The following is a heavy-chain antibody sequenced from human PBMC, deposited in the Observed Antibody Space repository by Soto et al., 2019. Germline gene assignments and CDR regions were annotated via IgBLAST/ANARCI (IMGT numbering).Heavy chain of an antibody. Sequence: GGSLRLSCAASGFTFSSFAMSWVRQAPGKGLEWVSTINKSGGSTYYADSVKGRFTISRDNSKNMLFLQINGLRAEDTAVYYCAKDPPTTGTTFDYWGRGTLVTVSS. D-gene: IGHD1-1*01. J-gene: IGHJ4*02. CDR1: GFTFSSFA. CDR2: INKSGGST. V-gene: IGHV3-23*01. CDR3: AKDPPTTGTTFDY.